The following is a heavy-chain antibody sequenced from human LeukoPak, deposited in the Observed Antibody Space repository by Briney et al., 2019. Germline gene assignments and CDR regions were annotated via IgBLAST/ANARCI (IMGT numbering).Heavy chain of an antibody. CDR2: IYYSGST. CDR1: GGSISSYY. J-gene: IGHJ4*02. Sequence: SETLSLTCTVSGGSISSYYWSWIRQPPGKGLEWIGYIYYSGSTNYNPSLKSRVTISVDTSKNQLSLKLSSVTAADTAVYYCARTRTYYDSSGYYYYFDYWGQGTLVTVSS. D-gene: IGHD3-22*01. V-gene: IGHV4-59*01. CDR3: ARTRTYYDSSGYYYYFDY.